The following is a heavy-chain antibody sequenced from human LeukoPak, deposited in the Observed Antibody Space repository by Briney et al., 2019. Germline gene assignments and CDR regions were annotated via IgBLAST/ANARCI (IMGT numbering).Heavy chain of an antibody. Sequence: GESLKISCKGSGYSFTSYWIGWVRQMPGKGLEWMGIIYPGDSDTRYSPSFQGQVTISADKSISTAYLQWSSLKASDTAMYYCARRAAGNNIKYPTHAFDIWGQGTMVTVSS. CDR1: GYSFTSYW. CDR3: ARRAAGNNIKYPTHAFDI. CDR2: IYPGDSDT. J-gene: IGHJ3*02. D-gene: IGHD6-13*01. V-gene: IGHV5-51*01.